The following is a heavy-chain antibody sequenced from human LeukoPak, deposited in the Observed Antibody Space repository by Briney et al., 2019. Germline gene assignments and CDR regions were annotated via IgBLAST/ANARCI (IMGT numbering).Heavy chain of an antibody. Sequence: PGGSLRLSCAASGFTFDDYAMHWVRQAPGKGLEWVSGISWNSGSIGYADSVKGRFTISRDNSKNTLYLQMNSLRAEDTAIYYCAKDIAAAGTPYYFDYWGQGTLVTVSS. J-gene: IGHJ4*02. V-gene: IGHV3-9*01. CDR2: ISWNSGSI. CDR1: GFTFDDYA. D-gene: IGHD6-13*01. CDR3: AKDIAAAGTPYYFDY.